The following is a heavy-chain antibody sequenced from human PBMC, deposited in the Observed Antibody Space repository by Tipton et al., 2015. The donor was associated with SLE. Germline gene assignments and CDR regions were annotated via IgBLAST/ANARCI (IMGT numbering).Heavy chain of an antibody. Sequence: TLSLTCTVSGGSISSSSYYWGWIRQHPGKGLEWIGYIYYTGNTYYNPSLKSRITISVDTSKNQFSLTVNSVTAADTAVYYCARGGFRWSDAFDFWGQGTVVTVSS. CDR2: IYYTGNT. CDR3: ARGGFRWSDAFDF. D-gene: IGHD4-23*01. J-gene: IGHJ3*01. CDR1: GGSISSSSYY. V-gene: IGHV4-31*03.